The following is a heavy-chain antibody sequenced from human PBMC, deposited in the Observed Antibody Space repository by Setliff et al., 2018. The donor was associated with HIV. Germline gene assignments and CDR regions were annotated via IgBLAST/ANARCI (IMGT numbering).Heavy chain of an antibody. V-gene: IGHV4-31*03. CDR2: IYYSGST. CDR1: GGSISSGGYY. CDR3: ARGDYHDSSGYEGFDH. D-gene: IGHD3-22*01. J-gene: IGHJ4*02. Sequence: PSETLSLTCTVSGGSISSGGYYWSWIRQHPGKGLEWIGYIYYSGSTYYNPSLKSRVTISVDTSKNQFSLKLSSVTAADTAVYYCARGDYHDSSGYEGFDHWGQGILVTVSS.